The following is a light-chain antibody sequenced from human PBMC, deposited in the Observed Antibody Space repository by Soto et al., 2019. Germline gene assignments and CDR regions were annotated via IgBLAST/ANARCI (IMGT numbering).Light chain of an antibody. Sequence: QSVLTQPPSASGSPGQSVTISCTGTSSDVGGYVYVSWYQHYPGKAPKLMIYEVNKRPSGVPDRFSGSKSGNTASLTVSGLQAEDEADYYCSSYAGTNTDVIFGGGTKVTVL. J-gene: IGLJ2*01. V-gene: IGLV2-8*01. CDR3: SSYAGTNTDVI. CDR1: SSDVGGYVY. CDR2: EVN.